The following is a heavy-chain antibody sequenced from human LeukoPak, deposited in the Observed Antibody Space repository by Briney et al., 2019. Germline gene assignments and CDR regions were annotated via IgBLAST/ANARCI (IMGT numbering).Heavy chain of an antibody. V-gene: IGHV4-31*03. Sequence: SETLSLTCTVSGGSISSGGYYWSWIRQHPGKGLEWIGYIYYSGSTYYNPSLESRVTISVDTSKNQFSLKLSSVTAADTAVYYCARAVGFVYYDILTGYLDYWGQGTLVTVSS. J-gene: IGHJ4*02. CDR3: ARAVGFVYYDILTGYLDY. D-gene: IGHD3-9*01. CDR2: IYYSGST. CDR1: GGSISSGGYY.